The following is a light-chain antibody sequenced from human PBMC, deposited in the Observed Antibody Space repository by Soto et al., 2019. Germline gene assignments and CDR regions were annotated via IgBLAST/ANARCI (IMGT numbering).Light chain of an antibody. CDR1: IGDIGSYNR. V-gene: IGLV2-14*01. Sequence: QSFLTQPASVSGSPGQSITISCTGTIGDIGSYNRVSWYQQHPGKAPKLIIYEVTDRPSGVSNRFSGSKSGNTASLTISGLQAEEEAEYYCSSYTNINTRACVFGTGTKVTVL. CDR3: SSYTNINTRACV. CDR2: EVT. J-gene: IGLJ1*01.